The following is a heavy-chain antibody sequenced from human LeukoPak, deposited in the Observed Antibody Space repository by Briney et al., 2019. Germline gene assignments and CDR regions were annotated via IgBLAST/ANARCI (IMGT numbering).Heavy chain of an antibody. CDR3: ASVPAAMVDDAFDI. CDR1: GYTFTGYY. J-gene: IGHJ3*02. CDR2: INPNSGGT. Sequence: ASVKVSCTASGYTFTGYYMHWVRQAPGQGLEWMGWINPNSGGTNYAQKFQGRVTMTRDTSISTAYMELSRLRSDDTAVYYCASVPAAMVDDAFDIWGQGTMVTVSS. D-gene: IGHD2-2*01. V-gene: IGHV1-2*02.